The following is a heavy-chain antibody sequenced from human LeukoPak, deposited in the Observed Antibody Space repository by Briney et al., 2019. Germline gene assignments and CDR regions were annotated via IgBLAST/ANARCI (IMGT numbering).Heavy chain of an antibody. J-gene: IGHJ4*02. CDR3: ASHDYGDYGAFDY. CDR1: GFTFSRYW. V-gene: IGHV3-7*03. CDR2: IKQDGDEK. D-gene: IGHD4-17*01. Sequence: GGSLRLSCVVSGFTFSRYWMSWVRQAPGKGLEWVASIKQDGDEKYCVDSVKGRFTISRDNAKNSLYLQMNSLRAEDTAVYYCASHDYGDYGAFDYWGQGTLVTVSS.